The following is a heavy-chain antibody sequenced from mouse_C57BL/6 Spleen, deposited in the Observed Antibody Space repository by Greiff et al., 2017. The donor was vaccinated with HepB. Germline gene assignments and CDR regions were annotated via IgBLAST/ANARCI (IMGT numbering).Heavy chain of an antibody. V-gene: IGHV1-76*01. J-gene: IGHJ2*01. CDR1: GYTFTDYY. CDR3: ARGGNFDY. CDR2: IYPGSGNT. Sequence: QVQLQQSGAELVRPGASVKLSCKASGYTFTDYYINWVKQRPGQGLEWIARIYPGSGNTYYTEKFKGKATLTADKSSSTAYMQLSSLTSEDSAVYFCARGGNFDYWGQGTTLTVSS.